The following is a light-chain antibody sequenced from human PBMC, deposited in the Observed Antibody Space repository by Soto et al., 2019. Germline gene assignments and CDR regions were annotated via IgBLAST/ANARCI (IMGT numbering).Light chain of an antibody. CDR1: SSDVGGYKY. V-gene: IGLV2-14*01. CDR2: EVS. CDR3: HSYTRSGTYV. J-gene: IGLJ1*01. Sequence: QSVLTQPASVSGSPGQSITISCTGTSSDVGGYKYVSWYQQHPGKAPKLMIYEVSNRPSGISNRFSGSKSGNTASLTISGLQAEDEADYYCHSYTRSGTYVFGTGTKETV.